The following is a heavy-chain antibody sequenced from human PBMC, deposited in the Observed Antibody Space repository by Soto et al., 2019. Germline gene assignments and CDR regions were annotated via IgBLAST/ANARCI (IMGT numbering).Heavy chain of an antibody. CDR1: GFTFSSYS. D-gene: IGHD3-16*02. J-gene: IGHJ4*02. CDR2: ISSSSSTI. V-gene: IGHV3-48*02. CDR3: ARVPYDYVWGSYRYPYYFDY. Sequence: EVQLVESGGGLVQPGGSLRLSCAASGFTFSSYSMNWVRQAPGKGLEWVSYISSSSSTIYYADSVKGRFTISRDNAKNSLYLQMNSRRDEDTAVYYCARVPYDYVWGSYRYPYYFDYWGQGTLVTVSS.